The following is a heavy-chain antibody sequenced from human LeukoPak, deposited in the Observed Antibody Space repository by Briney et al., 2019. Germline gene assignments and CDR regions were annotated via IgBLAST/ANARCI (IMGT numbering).Heavy chain of an antibody. CDR3: ARDNGESSALAY. D-gene: IGHD6-19*01. Sequence: SVKVSCKASGGTFSSYAISWVRQAPGQGLEWMGGIIPIFGTANYAQKFQGRVTITADESTSTAYMELSSLRSEDTAVYYCARDNGESSALAYWGQGTLVTVSS. CDR2: IIPIFGTA. J-gene: IGHJ4*02. CDR1: GGTFSSYA. V-gene: IGHV1-69*13.